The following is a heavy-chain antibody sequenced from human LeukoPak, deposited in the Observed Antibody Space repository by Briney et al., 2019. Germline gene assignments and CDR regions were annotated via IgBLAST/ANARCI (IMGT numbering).Heavy chain of an antibody. V-gene: IGHV4-34*01. Sequence: SETLSLTCAVYGGSFSGYYWSWIRQPPGKGLEWIGEINHSGSTNYNPSLKSRVTISVDTSKNQFSLKLSSVTAADTAVYYCARASPYYDFWSGYYRPYFDYWGQGTLVTVSS. J-gene: IGHJ4*02. CDR1: GGSFSGYY. CDR2: INHSGST. D-gene: IGHD3-3*01. CDR3: ARASPYYDFWSGYYRPYFDY.